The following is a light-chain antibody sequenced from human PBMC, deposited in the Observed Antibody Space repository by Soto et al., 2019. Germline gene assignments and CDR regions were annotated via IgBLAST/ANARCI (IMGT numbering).Light chain of an antibody. J-gene: IGKJ1*01. Sequence: EIVITQSPATLSVSQGERVTLSCRASQSVNSNLAWYQQEPGRAPRLLIYGASTRAPGIPARFSGSGSGTDFTLTISSLEPEDFAVYYCQQRSNWPPWTFGQGTKVDIK. CDR1: QSVNSN. CDR2: GAS. V-gene: IGKV3-15*01. CDR3: QQRSNWPPWT.